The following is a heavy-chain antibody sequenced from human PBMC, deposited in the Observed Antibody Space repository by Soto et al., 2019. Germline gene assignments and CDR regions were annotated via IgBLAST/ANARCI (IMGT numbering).Heavy chain of an antibody. CDR1: GVNFNTAW. CDR3: TTDEWS. J-gene: IGHJ4*02. V-gene: IGHV3-15*01. D-gene: IGHD2-8*01. CDR2: SKSKTDGGAT. Sequence: VQLVESGGGLVKPGGSLTLSCATSGVNFNTAWMSWVRQAPGKGLERVGRSKSKTDGGATDYAAPVKGRFTISRDESKNTLYLQMNSLKTEDTAVYYCTTDEWSWGQGTLVTVSS.